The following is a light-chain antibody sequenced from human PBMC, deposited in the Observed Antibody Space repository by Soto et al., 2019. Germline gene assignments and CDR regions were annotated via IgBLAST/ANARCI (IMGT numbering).Light chain of an antibody. CDR1: QSVRNNY. J-gene: IGKJ4*01. CDR2: GAS. CDR3: QQYGSSPLT. Sequence: EIVLTQSPGTLSLSPGERATLSCRATQSVRNNYLAWYQQRPGQAPRLLIYGASSGATGIPDRFSGSGSGTDFSLTISRLEPEDFAVYYCQQYGSSPLTFGGGTKVDIK. V-gene: IGKV3-20*01.